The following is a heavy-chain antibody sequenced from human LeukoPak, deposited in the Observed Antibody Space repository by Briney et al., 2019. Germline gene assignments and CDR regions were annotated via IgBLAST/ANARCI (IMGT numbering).Heavy chain of an antibody. CDR1: GGTFSSYA. J-gene: IGHJ3*02. V-gene: IGHV1-69*06. D-gene: IGHD3-10*01. CDR3: ARENPITMVRGVIITGAFDI. Sequence: GASVKVSCKASGGTFSSYAISWVRQAPGQGLEWMGGIIPIFGTANYAQKFQGRVTITADKSTSTACMELSSLRSEDTAVYYCARENPITMVRGVIITGAFDIWGQGTMVTVSS. CDR2: IIPIFGTA.